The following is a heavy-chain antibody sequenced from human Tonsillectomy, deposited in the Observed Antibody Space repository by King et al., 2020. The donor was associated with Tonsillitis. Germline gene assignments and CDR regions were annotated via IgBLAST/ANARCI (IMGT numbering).Heavy chain of an antibody. CDR1: GGSISSYY. V-gene: IGHV4-59*08. J-gene: IGHJ4*02. D-gene: IGHD3-22*01. CDR2: VYYSGST. Sequence: LQLQESGPGLVKPSETLSLTCSVSGGSISSYYWSWIRQPPGKGLEWIGYVYYSGSTNYNPSLTSRVTISVDTSKNQFSLKLSYVTDAATAVDYCARHSYYYSSGYRLDYWGQGTLVTVSS. CDR3: ARHSYYYSSGYRLDY.